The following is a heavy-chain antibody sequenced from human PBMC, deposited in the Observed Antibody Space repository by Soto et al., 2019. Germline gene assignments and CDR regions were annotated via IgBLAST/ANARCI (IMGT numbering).Heavy chain of an antibody. CDR3: ARDRHYHTTDRTDY. D-gene: IGHD3-9*01. CDR1: HYTFTSYG. CDR2: ISSQNGNT. V-gene: IGHV1-18*01. J-gene: IGHJ4*02. Sequence: QPQLVQSGPEVKKTGASVKVSCKASHYTFTSYGVSWVRQAPGQGLEWMGWISSQNGNTVCAKKFQGRVTLTTDTSTSTAFMDLRSLHSDDTALYYCARDRHYHTTDRTDYWGQGTQVTVSS.